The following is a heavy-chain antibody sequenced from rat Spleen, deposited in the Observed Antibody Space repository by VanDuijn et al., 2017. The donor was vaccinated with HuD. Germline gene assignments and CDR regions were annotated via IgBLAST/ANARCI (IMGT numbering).Heavy chain of an antibody. V-gene: IGHV5-7*01. CDR3: ASQTTTGWFAY. Sequence: EVQLVESDGGLVQPGRSLKLSCAAAGFISSDSYMAWVRQAPKKGLEWVATISYDGSSTYYRDSVKGRFTISRDNAKSTLYLQRDSLRSEDTATYYCASQTTTGWFAYWGQGASVTVSS. J-gene: IGHJ4*01. CDR1: GFISSDSY. CDR2: ISYDGSST. D-gene: IGHD1-10*01.